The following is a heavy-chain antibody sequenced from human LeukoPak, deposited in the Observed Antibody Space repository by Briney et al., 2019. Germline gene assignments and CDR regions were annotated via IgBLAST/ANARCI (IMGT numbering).Heavy chain of an antibody. CDR2: IKSKIDGGTT. CDR3: TTGVEGVFRIGDLFYAFDI. V-gene: IGHV3-15*05. CDR1: GFTFRNAW. J-gene: IGHJ3*02. Sequence: GGSLRLSCAASGFTFRNAWMNWVRQAPGKGLEWVGRIKSKIDGGTTDYAAPVKGRFTISRDDSKNTLYVQMYNLKTEDTAVYYCTTGVEGVFRIGDLFYAFDIWGQGTMVSVSS. D-gene: IGHD3-10*01.